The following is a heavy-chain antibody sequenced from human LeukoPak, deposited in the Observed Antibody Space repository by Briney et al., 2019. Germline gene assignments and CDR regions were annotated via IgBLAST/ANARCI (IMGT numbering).Heavy chain of an antibody. D-gene: IGHD6-19*01. CDR3: ARGGWHYVFNY. Sequence: GGSIRLSCAASGFSFNTYEMNWVRQAPGKGLEWISYVASSGTTKYYADSAQGRFNISRDNAKNSLYLQMNSLRVEDTAVYYCARGGWHYVFNYWGQGTLVTVSS. CDR2: VASSGTTK. CDR1: GFSFNTYE. J-gene: IGHJ4*02. V-gene: IGHV3-48*03.